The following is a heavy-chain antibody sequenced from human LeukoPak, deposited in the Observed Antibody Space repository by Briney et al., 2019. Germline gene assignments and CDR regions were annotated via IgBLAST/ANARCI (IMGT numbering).Heavy chain of an antibody. J-gene: IGHJ4*02. CDR1: GSTFSSYA. D-gene: IGHD3-10*01. V-gene: IGHV3-30*01. Sequence: GGSLRLSCAASGSTFSSYAMHWVRQAPGKGLEWVAVISYDGSNKYYADSVKGRFTISRDNSKNTLYLQMNSLRAEDTAVYYCAGDFGTRGSGSYYLFDYWGQGTLVTVSS. CDR2: ISYDGSNK. CDR3: AGDFGTRGSGSYYLFDY.